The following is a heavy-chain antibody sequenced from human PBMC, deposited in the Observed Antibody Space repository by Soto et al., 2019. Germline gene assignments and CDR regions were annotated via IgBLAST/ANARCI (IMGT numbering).Heavy chain of an antibody. J-gene: IGHJ4*02. D-gene: IGHD6-19*01. CDR1: GFSLTTSGVG. Sequence: QITLKESGPTLVKPTQTLTLTCTFSGFSLTTSGVGVGWFRQPPGKALEWIALLFWDADNDDKQSSPSLRSRLSLTKDNSKHPVVLTMTNMAPVDTATYYSAHGRGWFRDYWGQGTLVTVSS. CDR3: AHGRGWFRDY. CDR2: LFWDADNDDK. V-gene: IGHV2-5*01.